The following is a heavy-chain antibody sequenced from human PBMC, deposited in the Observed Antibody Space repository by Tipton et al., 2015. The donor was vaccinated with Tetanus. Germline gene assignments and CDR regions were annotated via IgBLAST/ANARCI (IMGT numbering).Heavy chain of an antibody. D-gene: IGHD1-26*01. J-gene: IGHJ4*02. V-gene: IGHV4-31*03. CDR2: IYSSGST. Sequence: TLSLTCTVSGGSVSSGGYYWSWIRQHPGKGLEWIGGIYSSGSTYYSPSLKSRLTISIDTSKNQFSLKLNSVTAADTAVYYCARDQARGARGWNFFDYWGQGSVVTVSS. CDR3: ARDQARGARGWNFFDY. CDR1: GGSVSSGGYY.